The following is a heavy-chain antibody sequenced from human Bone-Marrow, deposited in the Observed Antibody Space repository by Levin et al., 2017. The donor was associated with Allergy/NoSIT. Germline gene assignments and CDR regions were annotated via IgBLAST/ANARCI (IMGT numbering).Heavy chain of an antibody. CDR1: AFSFSSFD. CDR2: ISDSGNTV. J-gene: IGHJ6*02. CDR3: ARDGDSGGHYFYGMDV. V-gene: IGHV3-48*03. D-gene: IGHD4-17*01. Sequence: PGGSLRLSCAASAFSFSSFDMNWVRQAPGHGLEWVSYISDSGNTVYYADSVMGRFTISRDNAKNSLYLQMNSLRGEDTAVYFCARDGDSGGHYFYGMDVWGQGTTVTVSS.